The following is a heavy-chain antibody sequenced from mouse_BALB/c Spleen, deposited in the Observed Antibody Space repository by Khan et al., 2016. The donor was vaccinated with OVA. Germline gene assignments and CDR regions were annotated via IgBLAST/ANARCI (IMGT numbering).Heavy chain of an antibody. CDR2: ISYSGST. Sequence: EVQLKQSGPGLVKPSQSLSLTCTVTGYSITSGYGWNWIRQFPGNKLEWMGYISYSGSTNYNTSLKSRISITRDTSKNQFFLQLNSVTTKDTATYYGARTASIKYWGQGTTLTVSS. J-gene: IGHJ2*01. V-gene: IGHV3-2*02. CDR3: ARTASIKY. D-gene: IGHD1-2*01. CDR1: GYSITSGYG.